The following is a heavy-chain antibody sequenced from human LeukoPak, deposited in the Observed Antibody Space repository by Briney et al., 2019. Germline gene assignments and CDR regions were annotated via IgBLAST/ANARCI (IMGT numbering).Heavy chain of an antibody. CDR2: INSDGSST. Sequence: GGSLRLSCAASGFTFSSYWMHWVRQAPGKGLVWVSRINSDGSSTSYADSVKGRFTISRDNAKNTLYLQMNSLRAEDTAVYYCAKDALYYDILTGYYVNQYYFDYWGQGTLVTVSS. V-gene: IGHV3-74*01. CDR1: GFTFSSYW. J-gene: IGHJ4*02. CDR3: AKDALYYDILTGYYVNQYYFDY. D-gene: IGHD3-9*01.